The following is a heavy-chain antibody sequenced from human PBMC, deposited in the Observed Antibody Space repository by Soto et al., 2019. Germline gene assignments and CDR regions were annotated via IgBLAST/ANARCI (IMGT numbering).Heavy chain of an antibody. V-gene: IGHV1-69*02. D-gene: IGHD3-10*01. CDR2: IIPILGIA. CDR1: GGTFSSYT. CDR3: ARRFTMVRGATPDDAFDI. J-gene: IGHJ3*02. Sequence: SVKVSCKASGGTFSSYTISWVRQAPGQGLEWMGRIIPILGIANYAQKFQGRVTITADKSTSTAYMELSSLRSEDTAVYYCARRFTMVRGATPDDAFDIWGRGTMVTVSS.